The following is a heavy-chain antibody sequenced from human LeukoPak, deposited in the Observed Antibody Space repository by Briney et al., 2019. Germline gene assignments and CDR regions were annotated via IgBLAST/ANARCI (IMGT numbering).Heavy chain of an antibody. Sequence: SETLSLTCAVYGGSFSAYYWSWIRRPPGKGLEWIGEINHSGSTNYNPSLKSRVTISVDTSKNQFSLKLSSVTAADTAVYYCARLRYFGGPTSSYYYYYMDVWGTGTTVTVSS. D-gene: IGHD3-9*01. CDR2: INHSGST. V-gene: IGHV4-34*01. CDR3: ARLRYFGGPTSSYYYYYMDV. J-gene: IGHJ6*03. CDR1: GGSFSAYY.